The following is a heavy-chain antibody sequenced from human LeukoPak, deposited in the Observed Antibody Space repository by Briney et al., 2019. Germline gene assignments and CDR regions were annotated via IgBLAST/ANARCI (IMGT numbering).Heavy chain of an antibody. D-gene: IGHD5-12*01. Sequence: PGGSLRLSCAASGFTFSSYAMSWVRQAPGKGLEWVSAISGSGGSTYYADSVKGRFTISRDNSKNTLYLQMNSLRAEDTAVCYCAKDYKSGYVPGAFDIWGQGTMVTVSS. CDR3: AKDYKSGYVPGAFDI. V-gene: IGHV3-23*01. CDR1: GFTFSSYA. J-gene: IGHJ3*02. CDR2: ISGSGGST.